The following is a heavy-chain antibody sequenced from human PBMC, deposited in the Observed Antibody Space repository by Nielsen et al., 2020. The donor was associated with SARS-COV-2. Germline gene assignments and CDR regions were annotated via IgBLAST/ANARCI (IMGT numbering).Heavy chain of an antibody. V-gene: IGHV3-66*01. CDR3: ARDNWGRMDV. Sequence: GESLKISYGASGFTLSSSFISWVRQAAGKGLDWVSVIYTDGSTSHADSVKGRFTISRDNSKNTLYLQMNSLRAEDTAVYYCARDNWGRMDVWGQGTTVTVSS. CDR2: IYTDGST. CDR1: GFTLSSSF. D-gene: IGHD7-27*01. J-gene: IGHJ6*02.